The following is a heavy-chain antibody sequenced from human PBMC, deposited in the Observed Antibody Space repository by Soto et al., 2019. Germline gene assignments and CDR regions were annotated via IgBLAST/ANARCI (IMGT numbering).Heavy chain of an antibody. CDR3: AKSESGGSSWSRVGENWFDP. D-gene: IGHD6-13*01. CDR1: GFTFSSYA. J-gene: IGHJ5*02. V-gene: IGHV3-23*01. CDR2: ISGSGGST. Sequence: GGSLRLSCVASGFTFSSYAMSWVRQAPGKGLEWVSAISGSGGSTYYADSVKGRFTISRDNSKNTLYLQMNSLRAEDTAVYYCAKSESGGSSWSRVGENWFDPWGQGTLVTVSS.